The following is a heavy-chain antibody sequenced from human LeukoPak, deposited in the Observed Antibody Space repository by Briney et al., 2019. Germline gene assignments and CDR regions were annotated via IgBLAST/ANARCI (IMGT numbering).Heavy chain of an antibody. Sequence: SETLSLTCTVSGGSISSYYWSWIRQPPGKGLEWIGYIYYSGSTNYNPSLKSRVTISVDTSKNQFSLKLSSVTAADMAVYYCATGWYDILTGYPEFDYWGQGTLVTVSS. D-gene: IGHD3-9*01. CDR3: ATGWYDILTGYPEFDY. CDR2: IYYSGST. J-gene: IGHJ4*02. V-gene: IGHV4-59*08. CDR1: GGSISSYY.